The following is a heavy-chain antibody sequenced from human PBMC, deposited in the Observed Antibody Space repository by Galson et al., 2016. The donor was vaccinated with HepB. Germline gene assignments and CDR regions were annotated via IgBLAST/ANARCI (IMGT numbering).Heavy chain of an antibody. Sequence: SLRLPCAGSGFVFSDYSMTWVRQAPGNGLEWVSTIQTGSRYMYYPDSLKGRFTVSRDDAKNSLYLQMHSLRAEDTAVSYCARDSSGWSRNYWGQGTLVTVSS. CDR2: IQTGSRYM. CDR1: GFVFSDYS. J-gene: IGHJ4*02. V-gene: IGHV3-21*01. CDR3: ARDSSGWSRNY. D-gene: IGHD3-22*01.